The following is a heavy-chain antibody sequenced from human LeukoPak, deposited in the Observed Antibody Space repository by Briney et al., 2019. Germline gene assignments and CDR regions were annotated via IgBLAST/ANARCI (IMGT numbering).Heavy chain of an antibody. CDR3: TTDSLGYCSGGSCLYYYYYYMDV. CDR1: GFTFSSYS. D-gene: IGHD2-15*01. J-gene: IGHJ6*03. CDR2: IKSKTDGGTT. Sequence: GGSLRLSCAASGFTFSSYSMNWVRQAPGKGLEWVGRIKSKTDGGTTDYAAPVKGRFTISRDDSKNTLYLQMNSLKTEDTAVYYCTTDSLGYCSGGSCLYYYYYYMDVWGKGTTVTVSS. V-gene: IGHV3-15*01.